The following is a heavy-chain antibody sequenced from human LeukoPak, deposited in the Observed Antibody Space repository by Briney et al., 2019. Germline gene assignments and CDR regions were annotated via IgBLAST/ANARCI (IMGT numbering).Heavy chain of an antibody. D-gene: IGHD2-2*01. V-gene: IGHV3-21*01. Sequence: GGPLRLSCAASGFTFSSYSMNWVRQAPGKGLEWVSSISSSSSYIYYADSVKGRFTISRDNAKNSLYLQMNSLRAEDTAVYYCARGGGQIPAATNFDYWGQGTLVTVSS. J-gene: IGHJ4*02. CDR1: GFTFSSYS. CDR2: ISSSSSYI. CDR3: ARGGGQIPAATNFDY.